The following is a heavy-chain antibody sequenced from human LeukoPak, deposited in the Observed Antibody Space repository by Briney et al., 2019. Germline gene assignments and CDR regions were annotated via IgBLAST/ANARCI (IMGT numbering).Heavy chain of an antibody. J-gene: IGHJ4*02. CDR1: GGSISSYY. CDR2: INHSGST. Sequence: PSETLSLTCTVSGGSISSYYWSWIRQPPGKGLEWIGEINHSGSTNYNPSLKSRVTISVDTSKNQFSLKLSSVTAADTAVYYCARGSGCSGGSCYFLYWGQGTLVTVSS. V-gene: IGHV4-34*01. D-gene: IGHD2-15*01. CDR3: ARGSGCSGGSCYFLY.